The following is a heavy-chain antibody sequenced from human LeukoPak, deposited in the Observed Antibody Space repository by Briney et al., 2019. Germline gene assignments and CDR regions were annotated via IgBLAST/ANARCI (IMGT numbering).Heavy chain of an antibody. CDR2: MYPGDSDV. CDR3: ARRRYSSGPADY. Sequence: GESLKISCTATGYTFTNYWIAWVRQMPGRGLEWLGMMYPGDSDVRYSSSFAGQITISVDRATNTTHLQWSSLKASDTGIYFCARRRYSSGPADYWGQGTQVIVSS. D-gene: IGHD6-19*01. J-gene: IGHJ4*02. CDR1: GYTFTNYW. V-gene: IGHV5-51*01.